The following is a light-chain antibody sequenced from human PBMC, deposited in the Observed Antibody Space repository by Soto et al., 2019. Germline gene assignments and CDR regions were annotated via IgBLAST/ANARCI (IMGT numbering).Light chain of an antibody. CDR2: AAS. V-gene: IGKV1-6*01. Sequence: AIQMTRSPSSVYASVGDRVTITCRARQGIRNGLGWYKQKPGKVPKPLSYAASSLQSGVPSRFRGSGSGTDFTLTISSLKPEDFETYYCLQDYNYPPTFGQGTKVDIK. CDR3: LQDYNYPPT. CDR1: QGIRNG. J-gene: IGKJ1*01.